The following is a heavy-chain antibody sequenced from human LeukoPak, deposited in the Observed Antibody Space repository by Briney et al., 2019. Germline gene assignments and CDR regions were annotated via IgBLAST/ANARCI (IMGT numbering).Heavy chain of an antibody. J-gene: IGHJ4*02. CDR1: GFTVSSNY. Sequence: PGGSLRLSCVASGFTVSSNYMSWVRQAPGKGLEWVSVIYSGGSTYYADSVKGRFTFSRDNSKNTLYLQMNSLKTEDTALYYCTRPDDYGDYWGQGTLVTVSS. CDR2: IYSGGST. V-gene: IGHV3-66*04. CDR3: TRPDDYGDY.